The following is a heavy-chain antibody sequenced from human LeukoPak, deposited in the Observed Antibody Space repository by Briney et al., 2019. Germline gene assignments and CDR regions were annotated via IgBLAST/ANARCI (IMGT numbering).Heavy chain of an antibody. CDR1: GFTFSSYS. J-gene: IGHJ3*02. D-gene: IGHD3-16*01. V-gene: IGHV3-48*01. CDR3: ARGAMGDAFDI. Sequence: GGSLRLSCAASGFTFSSYSMNWVRQAPGKGLEWVSYISSSSTIYYAGSVKGRFTISRDNAKNSLYLQMNSLRAEDTAVYYCARGAMGDAFDIWGQGTMVTVSS. CDR2: ISSSSTI.